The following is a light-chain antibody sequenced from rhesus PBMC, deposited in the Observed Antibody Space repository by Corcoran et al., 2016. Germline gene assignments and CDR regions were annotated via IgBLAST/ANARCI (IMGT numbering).Light chain of an antibody. CDR3: QQYYSTPPT. CDR2: KAS. J-gene: IGKJ1*01. Sequence: DIQMTQSPSSLSASVGDRVTITCRASQGITNWLAWYQQNPGKAPKLLIYKASSLQRGVPSRFSGSGAGTDFTLTISSLQPEDFATYFSQQYYSTPPTFGLGTKVEIK. CDR1: QGITNW. V-gene: IGKV1-21*01.